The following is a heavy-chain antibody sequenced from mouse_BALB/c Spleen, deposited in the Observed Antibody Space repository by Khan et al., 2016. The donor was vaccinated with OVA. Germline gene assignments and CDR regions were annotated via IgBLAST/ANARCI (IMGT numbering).Heavy chain of an antibody. CDR3: ARSPYGNFAY. J-gene: IGHJ3*01. Sequence: EGEMVEYGGGLVKPGGSLKLSCAASGFTFSTYAMSWVRQTPEKRLEWVATISSDGDYTYFPDNVTGRFTISRDNAKNTLCLQMTSLRSEDTAMYYCARSPYGNFAYWGQGTLVTVSA. CDR1: GFTFSTYA. CDR2: ISSDGDYT. D-gene: IGHD2-1*01. V-gene: IGHV5-9-3*01.